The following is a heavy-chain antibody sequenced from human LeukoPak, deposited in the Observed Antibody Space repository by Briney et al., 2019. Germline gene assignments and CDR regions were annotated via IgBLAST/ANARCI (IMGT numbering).Heavy chain of an antibody. J-gene: IGHJ4*02. CDR1: GFTFDDYG. D-gene: IGHD2-15*01. Sequence: GGSLRLSCAASGFTFDDYGMSWVRQAPGKGLEWVAVISYDGSNKYYADSVKGRFTISRDNSKNTLYLQMNSLRAEDTAVYYCARDVPYCSGGSCYSDYFDYWGQGTLVTVSS. CDR2: ISYDGSNK. CDR3: ARDVPYCSGGSCYSDYFDY. V-gene: IGHV3-30*03.